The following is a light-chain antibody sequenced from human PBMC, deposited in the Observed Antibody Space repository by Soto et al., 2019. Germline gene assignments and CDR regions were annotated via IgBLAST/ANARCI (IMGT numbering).Light chain of an antibody. CDR1: NSNIGNNY. V-gene: IGLV1-51*01. Sequence: QSVLTQPPSVSAAPGQKVTISCSGSNSNIGNNYVSWYQQLPGTAPKLLIYDRSNRPTGIPDRFSGSKSGTSATLDITGLQTGDEADYYCGTWDSSLSAYVFGTGTKLTVL. CDR2: DRS. CDR3: GTWDSSLSAYV. J-gene: IGLJ1*01.